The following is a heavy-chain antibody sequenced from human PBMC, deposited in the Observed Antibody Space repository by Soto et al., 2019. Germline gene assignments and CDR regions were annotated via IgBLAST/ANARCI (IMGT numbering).Heavy chain of an antibody. Sequence: GXSVKVSCKASGGTFSSYAISWVRQAPGQGLEWMGGIIPIFGTANYAQKFQGRVTITADESTSTAYMELSSLRSEDTAVYYCARDLGGDCSGGSCYYNFDYWGQGTLVTVSS. D-gene: IGHD2-15*01. CDR2: IIPIFGTA. CDR3: ARDLGGDCSGGSCYYNFDY. V-gene: IGHV1-69*01. J-gene: IGHJ4*02. CDR1: GGTFSSYA.